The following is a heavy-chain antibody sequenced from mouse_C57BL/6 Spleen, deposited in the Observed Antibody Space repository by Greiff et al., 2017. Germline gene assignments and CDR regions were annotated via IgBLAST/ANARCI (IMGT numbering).Heavy chain of an antibody. D-gene: IGHD4-1*01. CDR3: ARSGTIWDGCDY. J-gene: IGHJ2*01. V-gene: IGHV1-80*01. Sequence: VQLQQSGAELVKPGASVKISCKASGYAFSSYWMNWVKQRPGKGLEWIGQIYPGDGDTNYNGKFKGKATLTADKSSSTAYMQLSSLTSEDSAVYFCARSGTIWDGCDYWGQGTTLTVSS. CDR1: GYAFSSYW. CDR2: IYPGDGDT.